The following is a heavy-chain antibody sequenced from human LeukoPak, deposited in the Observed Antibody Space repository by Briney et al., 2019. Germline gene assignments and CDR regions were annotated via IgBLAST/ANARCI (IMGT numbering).Heavy chain of an antibody. Sequence: PGGSLRLXCAASGFTFSSYSMNWVRQAPGKGLEWVSSISSSSSYIYYADSVKGRFTISRDNAKDSLYLQMNSLRAEDTAVYYCALRYTYYDFWSGYRGPVDYWGQGTLVTVSS. CDR2: ISSSSSYI. D-gene: IGHD3-3*01. CDR3: ALRYTYYDFWSGYRGPVDY. CDR1: GFTFSSYS. V-gene: IGHV3-21*01. J-gene: IGHJ4*02.